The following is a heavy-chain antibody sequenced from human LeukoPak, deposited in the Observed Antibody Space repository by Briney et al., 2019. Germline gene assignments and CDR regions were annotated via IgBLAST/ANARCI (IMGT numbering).Heavy chain of an antibody. Sequence: SETLSLTCTVSGGSISSYYWSWIRQPPGKGLEWIGYIYYSGSTNYNPSLKSRVTISVDTSKNQFSLKLSSVTAAETAVYYCARIPGKWCDPWGQGTLVTVSS. CDR2: IYYSGST. CDR1: GGSISSYY. V-gene: IGHV4-59*08. J-gene: IGHJ5*02. CDR3: ARIPGKWCDP. D-gene: IGHD1-26*01.